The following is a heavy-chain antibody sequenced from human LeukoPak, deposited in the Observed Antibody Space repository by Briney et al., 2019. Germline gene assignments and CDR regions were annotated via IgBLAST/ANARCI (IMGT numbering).Heavy chain of an antibody. Sequence: SETLPLTCTVSGGSISSSSYYWGWIRQPPGKGLEWIGSIYYSGSTYYNPSLKSRVTISVDTSKNQFSLKLSSVTAADTAVYYCARRGFRVWGSYRPDRRFDPWGQGTLVTVSS. J-gene: IGHJ5*02. CDR2: IYYSGST. V-gene: IGHV4-39*01. D-gene: IGHD3-16*02. CDR1: GGSISSSSYY. CDR3: ARRGFRVWGSYRPDRRFDP.